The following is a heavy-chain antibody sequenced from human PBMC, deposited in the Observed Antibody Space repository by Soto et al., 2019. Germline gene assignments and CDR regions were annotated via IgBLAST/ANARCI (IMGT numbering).Heavy chain of an antibody. V-gene: IGHV1-8*01. CDR1: GYTFTSYD. CDR3: ASNNLVSPFFSYYGMDV. J-gene: IGHJ6*02. CDR2: MNPNSGNT. Sequence: GASVKVSCKASGYTFTSYDINWVRQATGQGLEWMGWMNPNSGNTGYAQKFQGRVTMTRNTSISTAYMELSSLRSEDTAVYYCASNNLVSPFFSYYGMDVWGQGTTVTVSS. D-gene: IGHD6-13*01.